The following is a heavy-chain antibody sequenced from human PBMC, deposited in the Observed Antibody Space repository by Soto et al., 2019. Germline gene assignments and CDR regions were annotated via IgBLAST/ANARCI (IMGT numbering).Heavy chain of an antibody. CDR3: AHRPALGYCSTSSCYRPYYFDY. V-gene: IGHV2-5*02. CDR2: IYWDDDK. Sequence: ITLKESGPALVKPTQTLTLTCTFSGFSLSTSGVGVGWIRQPPGEALEWLALIYWDDDKRYSSSLKSRLTITKDTSKNQVVLTMTNVDPVDTATYYCAHRPALGYCSTSSCYRPYYFDYWGQGTRVTVSP. CDR1: GFSLSTSGVG. D-gene: IGHD2-2*02. J-gene: IGHJ4*02.